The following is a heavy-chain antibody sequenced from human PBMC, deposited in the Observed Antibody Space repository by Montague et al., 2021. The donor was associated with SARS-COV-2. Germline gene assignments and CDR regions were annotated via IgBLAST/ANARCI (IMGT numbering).Heavy chain of an antibody. CDR2: IYSGGST. J-gene: IGHJ6*02. D-gene: IGHD7-27*01. CDR1: GFTVSSNY. V-gene: IGHV3-53*01. Sequence: SLRLSCAASGFTVSSNYMSWVHQAPGKGLEWVSVIYSGGSTYYADSVKRRFTISRDNSKNTLYLPMNSLRAEDTAVYYCARDSGPLYYYYYGMDVWGQGTTVTVSS. CDR3: ARDSGPLYYYYYGMDV.